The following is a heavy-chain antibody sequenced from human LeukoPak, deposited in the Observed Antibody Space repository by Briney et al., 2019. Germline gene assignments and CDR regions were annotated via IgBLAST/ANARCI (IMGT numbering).Heavy chain of an antibody. CDR1: GGSISSSSFY. V-gene: IGHV4-39*01. CDR3: ARHAGEFDY. J-gene: IGHJ4*02. D-gene: IGHD1-26*01. Sequence: SETLSLTCTVSGGSISSSSFYWGWIRQPPGKGLEWIGSMYYSGSTYYNPSLKSRVTISVDTSKNQFSLKLSSVTAADTAVYYYARHAGEFDYWGQGTLVTVSS. CDR2: MYYSGST.